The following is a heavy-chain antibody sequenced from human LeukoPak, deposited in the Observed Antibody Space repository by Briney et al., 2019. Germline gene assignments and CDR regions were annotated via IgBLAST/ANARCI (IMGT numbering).Heavy chain of an antibody. V-gene: IGHV3-21*01. Sequence: GGSLRLSCAASGFTFSSYSMNWVRQAPGTGLEWVSSISSSSSYIYYADSVKGRFTISRDNAKNSLYLQMNSLRAEDTAVYYCARSSLLLWFGELDAFDIWGQGTMVTVSS. D-gene: IGHD3-10*01. CDR1: GFTFSSYS. CDR2: ISSSSSYI. CDR3: ARSSLLLWFGELDAFDI. J-gene: IGHJ3*02.